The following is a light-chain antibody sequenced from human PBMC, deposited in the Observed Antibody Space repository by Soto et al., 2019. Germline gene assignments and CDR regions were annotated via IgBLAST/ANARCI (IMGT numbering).Light chain of an antibody. CDR3: CSSTSSTSLI. J-gene: IGLJ2*01. V-gene: IGLV2-14*01. Sequence: QSALTQPASVSGSPGQSITISCTGSGSDIGGSKCVAWYQQHPGKVPKLLIYDVNNRPSGVSDRFSGSKSGNTASLTISGLQAEDEAEYYCCSSTSSTSLIFGGGTQLTVL. CDR2: DVN. CDR1: GSDIGGSKC.